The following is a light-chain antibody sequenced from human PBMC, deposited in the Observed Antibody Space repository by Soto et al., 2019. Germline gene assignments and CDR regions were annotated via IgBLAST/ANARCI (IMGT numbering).Light chain of an antibody. V-gene: IGKV1-5*01. Sequence: DIQMTQSPFTLSAIVGERVTITCRASQSISNRMAWHQQKTGKAHKVLICDVSRLNSGVPSRFRGSGTGTEFILSISSLQPDDFATYYCQQYYDYPWTFGQGTKVDIK. CDR2: DVS. CDR3: QQYYDYPWT. CDR1: QSISNR. J-gene: IGKJ1*01.